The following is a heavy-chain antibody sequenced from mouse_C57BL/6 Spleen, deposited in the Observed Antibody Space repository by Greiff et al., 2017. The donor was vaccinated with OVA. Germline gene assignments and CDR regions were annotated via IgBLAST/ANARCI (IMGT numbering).Heavy chain of an antibody. D-gene: IGHD3-2*02. CDR1: GYTFTDYY. Sequence: EVQLQQSGPELVKPGASVKISCKASGYTFTDYYMNWVKQSHGKSLEWIGDINPNNGGTSYNQKFKGKATLTVDKSSSTAYMELRSLTSEDSAVYYCALRQRRLRGSFDYWGQGTTLTVSS. V-gene: IGHV1-26*01. CDR3: ALRQRRLRGSFDY. J-gene: IGHJ2*01. CDR2: INPNNGGT.